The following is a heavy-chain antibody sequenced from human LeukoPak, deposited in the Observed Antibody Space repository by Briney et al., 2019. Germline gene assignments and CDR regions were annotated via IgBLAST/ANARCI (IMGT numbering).Heavy chain of an antibody. CDR3: AKTLSSKGSSGSFHFDY. V-gene: IGHV3-30*02. J-gene: IGHJ4*02. CDR2: IRYDGSIK. D-gene: IGHD3-22*01. Sequence: GGSLRLSCAAAGFTFNTYGIHWVRQAPGKGLGWVAFIRYDGSIKYYADSLKGVFTIYRDNSKTALYLQMNSLRAEDTAVDYCAKTLSSKGSSGSFHFDYWGQGALVTVSS. CDR1: GFTFNTYG.